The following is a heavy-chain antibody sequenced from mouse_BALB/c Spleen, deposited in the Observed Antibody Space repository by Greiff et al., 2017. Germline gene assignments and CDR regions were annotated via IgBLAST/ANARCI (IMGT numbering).Heavy chain of an antibody. CDR3: AKHYGSSSAMDY. CDR2: IDPSDSYT. CDR1: GYTFTSYW. J-gene: IGHJ4*01. Sequence: VQLQQPGAELVKPGASVKLSCKASGYTFTSYWMHWVKQRPGQGLEWIGEIDPSDSYTNYNQKFKGKATLTVDKSSSTAYMQLSSLTSEDSAVYYCAKHYGSSSAMDYWGQGTSVTVSS. V-gene: IGHV1-69*02. D-gene: IGHD1-1*01.